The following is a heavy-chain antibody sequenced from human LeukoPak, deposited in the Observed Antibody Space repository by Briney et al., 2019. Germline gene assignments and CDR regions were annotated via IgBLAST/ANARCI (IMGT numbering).Heavy chain of an antibody. CDR2: IYYSGST. J-gene: IGHJ4*02. Sequence: SETLSLTCSVSGGSISSSSYYWGWIRQPPGKGLEWIGSIYYSGSTYYNPSLKSRVTISVDTSKNQFSLKLSSVTAADTAVYYCARDRQQSRGLIGWGQGTLVTVSS. CDR3: ARDRQQSRGLIG. V-gene: IGHV4-39*07. CDR1: GGSISSSSYY. D-gene: IGHD6-13*01.